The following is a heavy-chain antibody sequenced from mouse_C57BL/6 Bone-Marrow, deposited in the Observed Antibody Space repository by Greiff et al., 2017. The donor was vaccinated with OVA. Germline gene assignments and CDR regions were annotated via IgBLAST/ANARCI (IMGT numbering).Heavy chain of an antibody. D-gene: IGHD2-4*01. CDR3: ARNGLYYDYFPFAY. CDR1: GFSLTSYG. J-gene: IGHJ3*01. CDR2: IWSGGST. Sequence: VKLMESGPGLVQPSQSLSITCTVSGFSLTSYGVHWVRQSPGKGLEWLGVIWSGGSTDYNAAFISRLSISKDNSKSQVFFKMNSLQADDTAIYYCARNGLYYDYFPFAYWGQGTLVTVSA. V-gene: IGHV2-2*01.